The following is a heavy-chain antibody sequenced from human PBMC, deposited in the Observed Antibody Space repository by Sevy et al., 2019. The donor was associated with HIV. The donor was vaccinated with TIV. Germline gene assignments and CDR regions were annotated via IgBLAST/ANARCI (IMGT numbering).Heavy chain of an antibody. CDR1: EFTFSSYS. Sequence: GGSLRLSCATSEFTFSSYSMNWGRQAPGNGLEWVSSISGGGTYIYYADSVKGRFTISRDNAKNSLSLQMNSLRAEDTAVYYCARGTHDYGDYDRDAFDIWGQGTMVTVSS. D-gene: IGHD4-17*01. V-gene: IGHV3-21*01. CDR3: ARGTHDYGDYDRDAFDI. J-gene: IGHJ3*02. CDR2: ISGGGTYI.